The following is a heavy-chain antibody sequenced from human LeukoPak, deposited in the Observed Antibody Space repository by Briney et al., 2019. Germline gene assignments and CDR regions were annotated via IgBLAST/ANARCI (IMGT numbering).Heavy chain of an antibody. D-gene: IGHD5-18*01. CDR3: ARSGRGYSYGPMYYFDY. V-gene: IGHV4-4*08. J-gene: IGHJ4*02. CDR2: IYTSGST. CDR1: GGSISSYY. Sequence: SETLSLTCTVSGGSISSYYWSWIRQPPGKGLEWIGNIYTSGSTNYNPSLKSRVTISVDTSKNQFSLKLRSVTAADTAVYYCARSGRGYSYGPMYYFDYWGQGTLVTVSS.